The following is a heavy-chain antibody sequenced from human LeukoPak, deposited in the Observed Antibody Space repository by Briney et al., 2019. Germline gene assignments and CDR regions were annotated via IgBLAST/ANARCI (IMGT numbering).Heavy chain of an antibody. D-gene: IGHD4-17*01. J-gene: IGHJ4*02. Sequence: GGSLRLSCAASGFNFSNYAIHWVRQAPGKGLEWVAVISYDGSIKYYVDSVEGRFTISRDNSKNTLYLQLHSLRAEDTAVYYCARETGLRTFDYWGQGTLVTVSS. CDR2: ISYDGSIK. CDR1: GFNFSNYA. V-gene: IGHV3-30-3*01. CDR3: ARETGLRTFDY.